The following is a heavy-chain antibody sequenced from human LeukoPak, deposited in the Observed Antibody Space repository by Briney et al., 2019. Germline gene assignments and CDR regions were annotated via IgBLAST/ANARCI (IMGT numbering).Heavy chain of an antibody. CDR2: IYYSGST. V-gene: IGHV4-39*01. CDR3: ARLGVVTTIEHWFDP. Sequence: SETLSLTCTVSGGSISSSSYYWGWIRQPPGKGLEWIGSIYYSGSTYYNPSLKSRVTISVDTSKNQFSLRLTSVTAADTAVYYCARLGVVTTIEHWFDPWGQGTLVTVSS. CDR1: GGSISSSSYY. J-gene: IGHJ5*02. D-gene: IGHD2-21*02.